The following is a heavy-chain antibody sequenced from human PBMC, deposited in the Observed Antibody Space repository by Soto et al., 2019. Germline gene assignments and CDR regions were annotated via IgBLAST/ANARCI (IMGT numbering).Heavy chain of an antibody. D-gene: IGHD2-2*01. J-gene: IGHJ6*02. CDR2: IDPSDSYT. Sequence: GESLKISCKGSGYSFTSYWISWVRQMPGKGLEWMGRIDPSDSYTNYSPSFQGHVTISADKSISTAYLQWSSLKASDTAMYYCARLPDIVVVQAGHYYYGMDVWGQGTTVTVSS. CDR1: GYSFTSYW. CDR3: ARLPDIVVVQAGHYYYGMDV. V-gene: IGHV5-10-1*01.